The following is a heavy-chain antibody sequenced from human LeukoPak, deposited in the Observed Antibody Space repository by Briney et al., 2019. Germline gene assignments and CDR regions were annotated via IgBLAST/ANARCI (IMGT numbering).Heavy chain of an antibody. D-gene: IGHD3-22*01. Sequence: PSETLSLTCTVSGGSVSSGNYYWSWIRQPPGKGLDRIGYIYYSGSTNYNPSLKSRVTISVDTSKNQFSLRLSSVTAADTAVYYCARDPSGYFNYWGQGTLVTVSS. J-gene: IGHJ4*02. CDR1: GGSVSSGNYY. V-gene: IGHV4-61*01. CDR2: IYYSGST. CDR3: ARDPSGYFNY.